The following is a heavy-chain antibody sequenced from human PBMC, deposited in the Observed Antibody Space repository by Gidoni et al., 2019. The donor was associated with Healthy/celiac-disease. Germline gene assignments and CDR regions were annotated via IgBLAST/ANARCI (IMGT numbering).Heavy chain of an antibody. CDR1: GGTFSSYA. Sequence: QVQLVQSGAAVKKPGSSVKVSCTASGGTFSSYAISWVRQAPGQGLEWMGGIIPIFGTANYAQKFQGRVTITADESTSTAYMELSSLRSEDTAVYYCAREGMTTPHPFDYWGQGTLVTVSS. J-gene: IGHJ4*02. V-gene: IGHV1-69*01. CDR3: AREGMTTPHPFDY. D-gene: IGHD2-15*01. CDR2: IIPIFGTA.